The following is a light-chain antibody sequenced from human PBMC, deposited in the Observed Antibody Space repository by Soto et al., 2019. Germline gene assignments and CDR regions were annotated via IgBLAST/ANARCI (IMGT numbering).Light chain of an antibody. J-gene: IGKJ2*01. CDR2: AAS. CDR1: QSISSY. Sequence: DIPMTQSPSSLSASVGDRVTITCRASQSISSYLNWYQQKPGKAPKLLIYAASSLQSGVPSRLSRSGSGTDFTLTISSLQPEDFATYYCQQSYSTLPYTFGQGTKLEI. V-gene: IGKV1-39*01. CDR3: QQSYSTLPYT.